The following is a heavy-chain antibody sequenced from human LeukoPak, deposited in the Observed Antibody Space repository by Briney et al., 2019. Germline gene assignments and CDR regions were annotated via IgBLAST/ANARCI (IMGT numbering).Heavy chain of an antibody. V-gene: IGHV4-31*03. Sequence: SQTLSLTCTASGVSISSDGFYWSWVRQHPGKGLEWIGYISYSGSTYYNPSLKSRVSVSLDTSKSQFSLKLTSVTAADTAVYFCARGPSYCDFWGQGTLVTVSS. CDR3: ARGPSYCDF. CDR1: GVSISSDGFY. J-gene: IGHJ4*02. CDR2: ISYSGST.